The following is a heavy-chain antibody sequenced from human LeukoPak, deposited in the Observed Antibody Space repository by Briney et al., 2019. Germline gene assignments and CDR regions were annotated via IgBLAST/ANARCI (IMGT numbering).Heavy chain of an antibody. CDR2: IYYSGSS. Sequence: SETLSLTCTVSGDSISSSSHYWGWIRQPPGEGLEWIGTIYYSGSSYYNPSLKSRVTMSVDTSRDQFSLRLSSVTAADTAVYYCARARSGYFGNFFDYWGQGTQVTVSS. CDR3: ARARSGYFGNFFDY. J-gene: IGHJ4*02. CDR1: GDSISSSSHY. D-gene: IGHD3-22*01. V-gene: IGHV4-39*07.